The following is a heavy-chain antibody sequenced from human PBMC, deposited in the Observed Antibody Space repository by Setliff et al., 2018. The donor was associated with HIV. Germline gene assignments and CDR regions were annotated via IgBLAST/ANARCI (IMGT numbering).Heavy chain of an antibody. D-gene: IGHD6-19*01. V-gene: IGHV1-3*01. CDR1: GYTFSTNA. J-gene: IGHJ4*02. CDR2: INAGDDNT. CDR3: ARGSCSGCYLSDY. Sequence: ASVKVSCKASGYTFSTNAIHWVRQAPGQRLEWMGYINAGDDNTRYSEKFQGRVTITRDTSATTAYMELSSLRSEDTAVCYCARGSCSGCYLSDYWGLGTLVTVSS.